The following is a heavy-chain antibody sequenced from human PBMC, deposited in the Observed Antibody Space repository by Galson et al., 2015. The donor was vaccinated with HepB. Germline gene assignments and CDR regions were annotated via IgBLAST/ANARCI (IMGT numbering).Heavy chain of an antibody. D-gene: IGHD6-19*01. Sequence: SVKVSCKASGGTFSSYAISWVRQAPGQGLEWMGRIIPILGIANYAQKFQGRVTITADKSTSTAYMELSSLRSEDTAVYYCARDSALYSSGGVAFDIWGQGTMVTVSS. CDR3: ARDSALYSSGGVAFDI. CDR1: GGTFSSYA. J-gene: IGHJ3*02. CDR2: IIPILGIA. V-gene: IGHV1-69*04.